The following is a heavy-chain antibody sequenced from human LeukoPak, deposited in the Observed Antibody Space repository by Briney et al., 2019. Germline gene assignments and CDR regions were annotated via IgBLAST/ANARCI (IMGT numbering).Heavy chain of an antibody. CDR3: VRESGSYSGLDY. D-gene: IGHD1-26*01. V-gene: IGHV3-7*01. J-gene: IGHJ4*02. CDR1: GFTSSFYW. CDR2: IKEDGIEK. Sequence: GGSLRLSCADSGFTSSFYWMSWVRQAPGKGLEWLANIKEDGIEKHYLDSVKGRFTISRDSAKNSLYLQMNSLRAEDSAVYYCVRESGSYSGLDYWGQGTLVTVSS.